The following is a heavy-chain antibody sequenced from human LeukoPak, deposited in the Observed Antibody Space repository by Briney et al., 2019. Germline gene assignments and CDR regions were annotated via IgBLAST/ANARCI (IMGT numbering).Heavy chain of an antibody. D-gene: IGHD3-10*01. CDR1: GFTFSSYS. CDR3: AKDATYYYGSGSVN. Sequence: PGGSLRLSCAASGFTFSSYSMNWVRQAPGKGLEWVSSISSSSSYIYYADSVKGRFTISRDNAKNSLYLQMNSLRAEDTAVYYCAKDATYYYGSGSVNWGQGTLVTVSS. CDR2: ISSSSSYI. J-gene: IGHJ4*02. V-gene: IGHV3-21*04.